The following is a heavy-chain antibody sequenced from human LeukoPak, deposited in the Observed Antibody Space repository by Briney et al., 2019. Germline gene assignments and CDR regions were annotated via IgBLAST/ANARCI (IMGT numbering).Heavy chain of an antibody. V-gene: IGHV4-30-2*01. CDR2: IYDKGPA. CDR1: GGAITSGGYS. D-gene: IGHD3-10*01. CDR3: ARSRQASGLLSS. J-gene: IGHJ5*02. Sequence: SQTLSLTCTVSGGAITSGGYSWNWIRQPPGKGLEWIGCIYDKGPAYYNPSLKSRFTISVDRPKNQFFLNVTSLTAADTAVYYCARSRQASGLLSSWGQGTRVVVSS.